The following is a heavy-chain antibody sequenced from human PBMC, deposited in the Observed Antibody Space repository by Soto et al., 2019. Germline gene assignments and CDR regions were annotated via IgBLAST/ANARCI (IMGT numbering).Heavy chain of an antibody. CDR2: IRSKANSYAT. CDR1: GFTFSGSA. V-gene: IGHV3-73*01. D-gene: IGHD6-19*01. CDR3: TRQPPSLPGEQWLVNDY. J-gene: IGHJ4*02. Sequence: GGSLRLSCAASGFTFSGSAMHWVRQASGKGLEWVGRIRSKANSYATAYAASVKGRFTISRDDSKNTAYLQMNSLKTEDTAVYYCTRQPPSLPGEQWLVNDYWGQGTLVTVSS.